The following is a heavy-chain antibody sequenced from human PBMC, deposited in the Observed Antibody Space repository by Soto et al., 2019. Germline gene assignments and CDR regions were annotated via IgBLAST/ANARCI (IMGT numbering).Heavy chain of an antibody. Sequence: ESLKISCKGSGYIFTSYWIGWVRQMPGKGLEWMGIIYPGDSDTRYSPSFQGQVTISADKSISTAYLQWSSLKASDTAMYYCARRITGTDRYYYYGMDAWGQGTTVTVSS. CDR1: GYIFTSYW. CDR2: IYPGDSDT. D-gene: IGHD1-7*01. J-gene: IGHJ6*02. V-gene: IGHV5-51*01. CDR3: ARRITGTDRYYYYGMDA.